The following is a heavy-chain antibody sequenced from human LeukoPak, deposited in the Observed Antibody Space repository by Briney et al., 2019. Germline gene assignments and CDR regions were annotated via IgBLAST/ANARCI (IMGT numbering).Heavy chain of an antibody. D-gene: IGHD4-17*01. CDR1: GFTFSSYA. J-gene: IGHJ4*02. CDR2: ISGSGGST. Sequence: GGSLRLSCAASGFTFSSYAMSWVRQAPGKGLEWVSAISGSGGSTYYADSVKGRFTISRDNSKNTLYLQMDSLRAEDTAVYYCAKITRSTVTIGYDYWGQGTLVTVSS. V-gene: IGHV3-23*01. CDR3: AKITRSTVTIGYDY.